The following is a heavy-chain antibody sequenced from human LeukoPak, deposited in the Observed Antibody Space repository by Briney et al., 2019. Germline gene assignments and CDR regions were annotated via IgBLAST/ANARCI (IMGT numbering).Heavy chain of an antibody. V-gene: IGHV1-2*02. CDR3: ARGMVAATYYFDH. CDR1: GYTFTGYF. CDR2: INPNTGGT. Sequence: ASVKVSCKASGYTFTGYFVHWVRQAPGQGLQWMGWINPNTGGTNYAQKFQGRVTMTRDTPISTAYMELSRLRSDDTAVYYCARGMVAATYYFDHWGQGTLVTVSS. J-gene: IGHJ4*02. D-gene: IGHD2-15*01.